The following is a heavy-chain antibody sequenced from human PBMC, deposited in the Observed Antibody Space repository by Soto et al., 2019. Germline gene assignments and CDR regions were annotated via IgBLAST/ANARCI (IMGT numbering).Heavy chain of an antibody. CDR3: ARVGRTVAGRGYYLDY. J-gene: IGHJ4*02. CDR1: GGTLSRYA. CDR2: IIPIFGAA. V-gene: IGHV1-69*01. D-gene: IGHD6-19*01. Sequence: QVQLVQSGAEVKKPGSSVKVSCKASGGTLSRYAISWVRQAPGQGLEWMGGIIPIFGAANYAQKFQDRVTIIADESTSTAYMELSSLRSEDTAVYYCARVGRTVAGRGYYLDYWGQGTLVTVSS.